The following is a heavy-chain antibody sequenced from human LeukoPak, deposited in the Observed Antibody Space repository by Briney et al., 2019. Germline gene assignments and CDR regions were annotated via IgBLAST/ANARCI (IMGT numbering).Heavy chain of an antibody. D-gene: IGHD6-19*01. CDR3: ARDREVAVAGTDY. CDR1: GGSVSSGDYY. Sequence: SQTLSLTCTVSGGSVSSGDYYWSWIRQPPGKGLEWIGYIYYSGSTYYNPSLESRVTISVDTSKNQFSLKLSSVTAADTAVYYCARDREVAVAGTDYWGQGTLVTVSS. V-gene: IGHV4-30-4*08. CDR2: IYYSGST. J-gene: IGHJ4*02.